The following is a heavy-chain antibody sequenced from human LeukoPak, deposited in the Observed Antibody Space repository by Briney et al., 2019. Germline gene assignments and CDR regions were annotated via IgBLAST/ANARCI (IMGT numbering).Heavy chain of an antibody. J-gene: IGHJ3*02. CDR2: ISSSSSYI. V-gene: IGHV3-21*01. CDR3: ARRERLGYSYGRGTLDI. CDR1: GFTFSIYN. Sequence: NPGGSLRLSCAASGFTFSIYNLNWVRQAPGKGLEWVSFISSSSSYIYYADSVKGRFTISRDNSRNTLYLQMNSLRVEDTAVYYCARRERLGYSYGRGTLDIWGQGTMVTVSS. D-gene: IGHD5-18*01.